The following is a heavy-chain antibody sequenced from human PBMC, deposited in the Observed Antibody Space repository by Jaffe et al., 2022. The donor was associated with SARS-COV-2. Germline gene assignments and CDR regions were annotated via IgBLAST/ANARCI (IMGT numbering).Heavy chain of an antibody. J-gene: IGHJ4*02. CDR3: ASRVAAVWE. CDR2: VNAGNGYR. V-gene: IGHV1-3*01. Sequence: QVQLVQSGAEVKKPGASVKVSCRASGYTFSSYAIHWVRQAPGQRLEWMGWVNAGNGYRKYSQKFQGRVTITGDTSASTGYMELSSLRSEDTAVYYCASRVAAVWEWGQGTLVTVSS. CDR1: GYTFSSYA. D-gene: IGHD6-13*01.